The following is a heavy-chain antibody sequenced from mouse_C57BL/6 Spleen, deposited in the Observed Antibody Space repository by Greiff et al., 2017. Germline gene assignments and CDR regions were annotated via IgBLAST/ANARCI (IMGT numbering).Heavy chain of an antibody. CDR2: IDPSDSYT. D-gene: IGHD4-1*01. Sequence: QVQLQQPGAELVMPGASVKLSCKASGYTFTSYWMHWVKQRPGQGLEWIGEIDPSDSYTNYNQKFKGKSTLTVDKSSSTAYMQLSSLTSEDSAVYDCASTGKDAMDYWGQGTSVTVSS. V-gene: IGHV1-69*01. CDR3: ASTGKDAMDY. CDR1: GYTFTSYW. J-gene: IGHJ4*01.